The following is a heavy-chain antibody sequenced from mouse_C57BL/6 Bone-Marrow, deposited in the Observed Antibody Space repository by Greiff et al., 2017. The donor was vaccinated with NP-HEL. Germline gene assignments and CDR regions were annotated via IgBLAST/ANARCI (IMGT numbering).Heavy chain of an antibody. V-gene: IGHV15-2*01. CDR1: DSEVFPIAY. J-gene: IGHJ1*03. D-gene: IGHD1-1*01. CDR3: AREPGSMRYFDV. Sequence: VQLQQSGSELRSPGSSVKLSCKDFDSEVFPIAYMSWVRQKPGHGFEWIGGILPSIGRTIYGEKFEDKATLDADTLSNTAYLELNSLTSEDSAFYYCAREPGSMRYFDVWGTGTTVTVSS. CDR2: ILPSIGRT.